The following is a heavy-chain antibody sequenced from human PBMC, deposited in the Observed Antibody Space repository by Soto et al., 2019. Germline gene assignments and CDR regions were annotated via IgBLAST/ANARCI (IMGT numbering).Heavy chain of an antibody. J-gene: IGHJ6*02. CDR2: IIPIFGTA. CDR1: GGTFSSYA. D-gene: IGHD3-10*01. CDR3: ARGSMDYYGSGRYYYYGMDV. V-gene: IGHV1-69*13. Sequence: SVKVSCKASGGTFSSYAISWVRQAPGQGLEWMGGIIPIFGTANYAQKFQGRVTITADESTSTAYMELSSLRSEDTAVYYCARGSMDYYGSGRYYYYGMDVWGQGTTVTVSS.